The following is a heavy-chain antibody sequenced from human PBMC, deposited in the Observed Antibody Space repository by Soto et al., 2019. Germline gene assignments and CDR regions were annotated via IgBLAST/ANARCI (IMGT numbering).Heavy chain of an antibody. CDR1: GFTFSIYS. CDR2: IMPGSSHI. Sequence: PGGSLRLSCAASGFTFSIYSMNWVRQAPGKGLEWVSYIMPGSSHIFYADSVKGRFTISRDNAKNSLYLQMNSLRAEDTAVYYCAIEKVGAPSVHVFEIGGQGKMSTVPS. V-gene: IGHV3-48*01. D-gene: IGHD1-26*01. CDR3: AIEKVGAPSVHVFEI. J-gene: IGHJ3*02.